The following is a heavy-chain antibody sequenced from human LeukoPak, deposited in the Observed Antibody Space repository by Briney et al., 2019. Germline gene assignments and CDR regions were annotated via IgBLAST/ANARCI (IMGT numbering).Heavy chain of an antibody. V-gene: IGHV1-8*03. CDR3: ALTTSYYYYYMDV. CDR2: MNPNSGNT. CDR1: GYTFTSYD. J-gene: IGHJ6*03. D-gene: IGHD4-11*01. Sequence: APVKVSCKASGYTFTSYDINWVRQATGQGLEWMGWMNPNSGNTGYAQKFQGRVTITRNTSISTAYMELSSLRSEDTAVYYCALTTSYYYYYMDVWGKGTTVTVSS.